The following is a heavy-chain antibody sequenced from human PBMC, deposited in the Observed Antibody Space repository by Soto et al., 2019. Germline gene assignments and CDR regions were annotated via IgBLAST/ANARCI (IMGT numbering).Heavy chain of an antibody. J-gene: IGHJ4*02. CDR2: INHSGST. D-gene: IGHD3-9*01. CDR1: GGSFSGYY. V-gene: IGHV4-34*01. Sequence: SETLSLTCAVYGGSFSGYYRNWIRQPPGKGLEWIGEINHSGSTNYNPSLKSRVTISVDTSKNQFSLKLSSVTAADTAVYYCVRFWPPPDHDTLTIYSDAFDLWGQGILVTVS. CDR3: VRFWPPPDHDTLTIYSDAFDL.